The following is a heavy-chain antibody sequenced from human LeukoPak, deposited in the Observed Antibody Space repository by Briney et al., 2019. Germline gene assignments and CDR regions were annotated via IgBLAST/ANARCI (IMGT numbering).Heavy chain of an antibody. CDR2: ILNDGSQE. Sequence: GSSLRLSCAASGFTFSSYGVHWVRQAPGKGLEGVAVILNDGSQEKYADSVKGRFTISRDNSKNTLFLQMNSLRAEDTAVYYCARDDALGDNALDIWGQGTMVTVSS. CDR1: GFTFSSYG. J-gene: IGHJ3*02. D-gene: IGHD3-16*01. CDR3: ARDDALGDNALDI. V-gene: IGHV3-33*01.